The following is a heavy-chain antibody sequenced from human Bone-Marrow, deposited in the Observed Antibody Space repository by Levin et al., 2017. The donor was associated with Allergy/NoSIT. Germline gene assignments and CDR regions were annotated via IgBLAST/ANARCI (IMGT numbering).Heavy chain of an antibody. CDR1: GFTFDDYA. J-gene: IGHJ4*02. CDR2: ITWNSAKI. V-gene: IGHV3-9*01. Sequence: SLKISCAASGFTFDDYAMHWVRQIPGKGLEWVSGITWNSAKIAYGDSFKGRFTISRDNAKNSLDLHMNSLRPEDTALYYCAKDIASGYFLAFDYWGQGALVTVSS. D-gene: IGHD5-12*01. CDR3: AKDIASGYFLAFDY.